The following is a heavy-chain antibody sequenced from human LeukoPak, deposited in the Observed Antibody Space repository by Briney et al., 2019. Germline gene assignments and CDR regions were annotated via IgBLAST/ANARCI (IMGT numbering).Heavy chain of an antibody. Sequence: GGSLRLSCAASGFTFDDYGMSWVRQAPGKGLEWVSGINWNGGNTGYADSVKGRFTISRDNAKNSLYLQMNSLRAEDTALYYCARGSDGGYSSGWSLWGQGTLVTVSS. CDR2: INWNGGNT. J-gene: IGHJ4*02. D-gene: IGHD6-19*01. V-gene: IGHV3-20*04. CDR1: GFTFDDYG. CDR3: ARGSDGGYSSGWSL.